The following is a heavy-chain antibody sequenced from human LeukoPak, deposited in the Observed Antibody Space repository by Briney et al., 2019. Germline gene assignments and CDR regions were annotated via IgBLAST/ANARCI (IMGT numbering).Heavy chain of an antibody. Sequence: SETLSLTCTVSGGSISSSSYLWGWIRQPPGKGLEWIGSIYYSGSTYYNPSLKSRVTISADTSKNQFSLKLSSVTAADTAVYYCARRGSYYYDSSGYSDYWGQGTLVTVSS. CDR1: GGSISSSSYL. J-gene: IGHJ4*02. CDR2: IYYSGST. V-gene: IGHV4-39*07. CDR3: ARRGSYYYDSSGYSDY. D-gene: IGHD3-22*01.